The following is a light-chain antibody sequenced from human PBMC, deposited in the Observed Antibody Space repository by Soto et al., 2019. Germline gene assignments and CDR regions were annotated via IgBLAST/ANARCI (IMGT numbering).Light chain of an antibody. V-gene: IGKV3-15*01. Sequence: EIVLTQSPGTLSLSPGERATLSCRASQTVSSSFLAWYQQTPGQAPRLLIYGASTRATGVPGRFSGSGSGTEFTLTISSLQSEDFAVYYCQQYNDWWTFGQGTKADI. J-gene: IGKJ1*01. CDR2: GAS. CDR1: QTVSSS. CDR3: QQYNDWWT.